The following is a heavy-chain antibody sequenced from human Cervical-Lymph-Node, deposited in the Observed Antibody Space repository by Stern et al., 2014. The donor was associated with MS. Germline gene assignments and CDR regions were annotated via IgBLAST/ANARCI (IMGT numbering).Heavy chain of an antibody. J-gene: IGHJ6*02. CDR1: GVTFSSNA. CDR3: ARRRCSGINCFYGMDV. CDR2: SIPFVATA. Sequence: VQLVQSGAEVKKPGSSVRVSCKASGVTFSSNAITWVRQAPGQGLEWMGGSIPFVATARYAHKSQGRVTSIADESTNSAYMELRSLRSEDTAVYYCARRRCSGINCFYGMDVWGQGTTVTVSS. D-gene: IGHD2-15*01. V-gene: IGHV1-69*01.